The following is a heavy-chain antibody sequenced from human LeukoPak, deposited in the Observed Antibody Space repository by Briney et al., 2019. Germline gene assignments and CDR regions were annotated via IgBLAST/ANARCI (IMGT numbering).Heavy chain of an antibody. V-gene: IGHV3-53*01. J-gene: IGHJ5*02. D-gene: IGHD3-22*01. CDR3: ATQSEKGYYYDSSGYGYNWFDP. Sequence: GGSLRLSCAASGFTVSSNYMSWVRQAPGKGPEWVSVIYSGGSTYYADSVKGRFTISRDNSKNTLYLQMNSLRAEDTAVYYCATQSEKGYYYDSSGYGYNWFDPWGQGTLVTVSS. CDR2: IYSGGST. CDR1: GFTVSSNY.